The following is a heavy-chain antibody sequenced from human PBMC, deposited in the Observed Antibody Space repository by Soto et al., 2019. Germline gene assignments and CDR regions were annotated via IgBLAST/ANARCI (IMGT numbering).Heavy chain of an antibody. Sequence: QVQLVQSGAEERKPGASVKVSCKASXYTFSTYAMHWVRLAPGQSLEWMGWFNGGNGNIKYSQKFEGRVTITTDTAASTAYMELNMLRSEDTAVYYCARGNVRGGCLDYXGQGTLVSVSS. J-gene: IGHJ4*02. CDR1: XYTFSTYA. V-gene: IGHV1-3*05. CDR3: ARGNVRGGCLDY. CDR2: FNGGNGNI. D-gene: IGHD3-10*01.